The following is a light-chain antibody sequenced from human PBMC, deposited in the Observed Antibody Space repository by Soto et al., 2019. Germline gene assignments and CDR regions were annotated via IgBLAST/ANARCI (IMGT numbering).Light chain of an antibody. CDR1: QVIRNW. Sequence: DVQMTQSPSSLSASVGDRVTITCRASQVIRNWLAWYQHKPGKAPRCLIYAAFNLQSGVLSRFSGSGSGTDFTLTINSLQPDDFATYYCQQYDDFPPTFGGGTKVEIK. CDR3: QQYDDFPPT. J-gene: IGKJ4*01. V-gene: IGKV1D-16*01. CDR2: AAF.